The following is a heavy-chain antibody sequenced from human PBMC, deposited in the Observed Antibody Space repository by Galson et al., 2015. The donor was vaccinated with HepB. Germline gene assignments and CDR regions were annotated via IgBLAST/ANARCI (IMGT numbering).Heavy chain of an antibody. J-gene: IGHJ4*02. D-gene: IGHD3-22*01. CDR2: IGAAGDT. V-gene: IGHV3-13*04. CDR3: ARGKDYYDSSGWFDY. Sequence: SLRLSCAASGFTFSNYDMHWVRQATGKGLEWVSTIGAAGDTYYPGSVKGRFTISREKAKNSLYLQMNSLRAGDTAVYYCARGKDYYDSSGWFDYWGQGTLVTVSS. CDR1: GFTFSNYD.